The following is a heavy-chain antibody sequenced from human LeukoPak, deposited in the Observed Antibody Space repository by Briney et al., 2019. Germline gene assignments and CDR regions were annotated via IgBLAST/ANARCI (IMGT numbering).Heavy chain of an antibody. D-gene: IGHD1-26*01. CDR2: ISSSSSYI. CDR3: ARESLRVVGATTVDS. Sequence: PGGSLRLSCAASGFIFSSYTMNWVRQAPGKGLEWVSSISSSSSYIYYADSVKGRFTISRDNAKSSLYLQMNSLRAEDTAVYYCARESLRVVGATTVDSWGQGTLVTVSS. J-gene: IGHJ4*02. CDR1: GFIFSSYT. V-gene: IGHV3-21*01.